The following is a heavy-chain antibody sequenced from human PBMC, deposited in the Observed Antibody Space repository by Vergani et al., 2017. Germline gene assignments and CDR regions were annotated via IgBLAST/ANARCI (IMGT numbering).Heavy chain of an antibody. CDR1: GFTFNSYA. Sequence: QLLESGGGLMQPGGSLRLSCAASGFTFNSYAMTWVRQAPGKGLEWVAGINNNGGSTYYADSVKGRFTISRDNSKNTLYLQMTDLRAEDTATYYCAKVGGSTSCPYGGGAFDVWGHGTMVTVSS. D-gene: IGHD2-2*01. CDR3: AKVGGSTSCPYGGGAFDV. J-gene: IGHJ3*01. CDR2: INNNGGST. V-gene: IGHV3-23*01.